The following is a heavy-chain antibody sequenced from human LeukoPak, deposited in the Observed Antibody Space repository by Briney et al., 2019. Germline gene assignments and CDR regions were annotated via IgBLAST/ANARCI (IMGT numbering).Heavy chain of an antibody. Sequence: PGGSLRLSCAASGLTVGDYGMSWVRQAPGKGLEWVSGINWSGESTGYADSVKGRFTISRDNAENALYLQMSSLRAEDTALYYCARDLSSSWYSLGYWGRGTLVTVSS. D-gene: IGHD6-13*01. CDR2: INWSGEST. CDR3: ARDLSSSWYSLGY. V-gene: IGHV3-20*04. J-gene: IGHJ4*02. CDR1: GLTVGDYG.